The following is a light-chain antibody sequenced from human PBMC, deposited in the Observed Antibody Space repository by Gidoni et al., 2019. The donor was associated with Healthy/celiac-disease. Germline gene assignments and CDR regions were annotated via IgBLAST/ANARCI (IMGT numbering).Light chain of an antibody. V-gene: IGLV2-11*01. CDR1: SSDVGTYKF. CDR2: DVN. Sequence: QSALAQPRSVSGSPGQSVTISCTGTSSDVGTYKFVSWYQKHPGKAPKVVIFDVNQRPSGVPDRFSGSKSGATASLTISGLQADDEADYYCCSYAGTDIHYVFGTGTKVTVL. CDR3: CSYAGTDIHYV. J-gene: IGLJ1*01.